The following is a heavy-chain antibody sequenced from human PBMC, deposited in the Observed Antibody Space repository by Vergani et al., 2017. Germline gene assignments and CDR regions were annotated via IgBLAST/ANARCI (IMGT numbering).Heavy chain of an antibody. Sequence: QVQLVQSGAEVGKPGASVKISCKASGYTFTAYYIHWVRQPPEQGLEWVGVISPDGFSTFYAQKFHGRLTITRDTSTSTVYVEVTRLRTDDTAVYYCAREPPLTGFFDYWGQGTLVTVSS. CDR1: GYTFTAYY. J-gene: IGHJ4*02. V-gene: IGHV1-46*03. CDR2: ISPDGFST. CDR3: AREPPLTGFFDY. D-gene: IGHD3-9*01.